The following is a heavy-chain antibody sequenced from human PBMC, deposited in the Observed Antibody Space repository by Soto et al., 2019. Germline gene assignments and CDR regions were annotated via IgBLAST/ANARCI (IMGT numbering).Heavy chain of an antibody. J-gene: IGHJ4*02. CDR1: GYTFTSYD. CDR2: MNPNSGNT. D-gene: IGHD3-10*01. CDR3: ARTRQIRGVIIHPLWYFDY. V-gene: IGHV1-8*01. Sequence: QVQLVQSGAEVKKPGASVKVSCKASGYTFTSYDINWVRQATGQGLEWMGWMNPNSGNTGYAQKFQGRVTMTRNTSISTAYMELSSLRSEDTAVYYCARTRQIRGVIIHPLWYFDYWGQGTLVTVSS.